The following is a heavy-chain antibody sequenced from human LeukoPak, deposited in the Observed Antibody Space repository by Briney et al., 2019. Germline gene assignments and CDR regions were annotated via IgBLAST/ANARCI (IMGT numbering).Heavy chain of an antibody. J-gene: IGHJ5*02. V-gene: IGHV1-8*01. CDR3: ARGGGMITFGGVIWFDP. CDR2: MNPNSGNT. CDR1: GYTFTSYD. Sequence: ASVKVSCKASGYTFTSYDINWVRQATRQGLEWMGWMNPNSGNTGYAQKFQGRVTMTRNTSISTAYMELSSLRSEDTAVYYCARGGGMITFGGVIWFDPWGQGTLVTVSS. D-gene: IGHD3-16*01.